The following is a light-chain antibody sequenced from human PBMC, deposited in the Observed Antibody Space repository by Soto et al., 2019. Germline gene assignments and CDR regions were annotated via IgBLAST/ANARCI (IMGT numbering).Light chain of an antibody. Sequence: DIVLTQSPGTLSLSAGERATLSCRASQSVSSNYLAWYQQKPGQAPRLLIYGASSRATGIQDRFSGSGSGTDFTLTITGLEPEESAVYYCQQSDRFPYTFGQGTKLEIK. CDR1: QSVSSNY. J-gene: IGKJ2*01. V-gene: IGKV3-20*01. CDR2: GAS. CDR3: QQSDRFPYT.